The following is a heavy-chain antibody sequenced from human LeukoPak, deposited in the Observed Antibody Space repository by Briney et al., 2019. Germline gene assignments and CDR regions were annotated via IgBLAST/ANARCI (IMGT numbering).Heavy chain of an antibody. CDR1: GFTFSSYS. D-gene: IGHD2-15*01. CDR3: AKGVGYCSGGSCSNYFDY. J-gene: IGHJ4*02. V-gene: IGHV3-23*01. CDR2: ISGSGGST. Sequence: PGGSLRLSCAASGFTFSSYSMNWVRQAPGKGLEWVSAISGSGGSTYYADSVKGRFTISRDNSKNTLYLQINSLRAEDTAVYYCAKGVGYCSGGSCSNYFDYWGQGTLVTVSS.